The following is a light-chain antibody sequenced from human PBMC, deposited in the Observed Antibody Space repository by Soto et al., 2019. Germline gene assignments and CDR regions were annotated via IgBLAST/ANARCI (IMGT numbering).Light chain of an antibody. CDR1: QSVSSSY. J-gene: IGKJ1*01. CDR3: QEYGSSLRT. V-gene: IGKV3-20*01. CDR2: GAS. Sequence: EIVLTQSPGTLSLSPGERATLSCRASQSVSSSYLAWYQQKPGQAPRLLIYGASSRATGIPDRFSGSGSGTDFTLTISRLEPEDCAVYYCQEYGSSLRTFGQGTKVDIK.